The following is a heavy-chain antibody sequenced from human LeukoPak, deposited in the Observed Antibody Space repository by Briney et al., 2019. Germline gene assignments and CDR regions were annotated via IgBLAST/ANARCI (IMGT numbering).Heavy chain of an antibody. J-gene: IGHJ3*02. V-gene: IGHV1-18*01. CDR3: AREGPWELQAPYDAFDI. Sequence: ASVKVSCKASGYTFTSYGISWVRQAPGQGLEWMGWISAYNGNTNYAQKLQGRVTMTTDTSTSTAYMELRSLRSDDTAVYYCAREGPWELQAPYDAFDIWGQGTMVTVSS. D-gene: IGHD1-26*01. CDR1: GYTFTSYG. CDR2: ISAYNGNT.